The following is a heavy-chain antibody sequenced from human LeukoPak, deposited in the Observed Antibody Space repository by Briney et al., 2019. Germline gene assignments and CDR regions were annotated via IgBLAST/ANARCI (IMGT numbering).Heavy chain of an antibody. D-gene: IGHD6-19*01. Sequence: GGSLRLSCAASGFTFSSYGMHWVRQAPGKGLEWVAVIWYDGSNKYYADSVKGRFTISRDNSKNTLYLQMNSLRAGDTAVYYCAKRAGAVAGKVGYYYYMDVWGKGTTVTVSS. CDR1: GFTFSSYG. J-gene: IGHJ6*03. V-gene: IGHV3-33*06. CDR3: AKRAGAVAGKVGYYYYMDV. CDR2: IWYDGSNK.